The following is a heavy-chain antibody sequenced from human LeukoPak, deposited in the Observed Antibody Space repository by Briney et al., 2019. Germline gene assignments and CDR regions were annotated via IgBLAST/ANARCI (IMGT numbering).Heavy chain of an antibody. V-gene: IGHV1-2*02. J-gene: IGHJ5*02. CDR2: INPNSGGT. D-gene: IGHD3-10*01. CDR1: GYTFTGYY. Sequence: ASEKVSCKASGYTFTGYYMHWVRQAPGQGLEWMGWINPNSGGTNYAQKFQGRVTMTRDTSISTAYMELSRLRSDDTAVYYCARDGITMVRGEFDPWGQGTLVTVSS. CDR3: ARDGITMVRGEFDP.